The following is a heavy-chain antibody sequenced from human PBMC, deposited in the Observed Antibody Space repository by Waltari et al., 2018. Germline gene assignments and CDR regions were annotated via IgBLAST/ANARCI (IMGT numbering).Heavy chain of an antibody. Sequence: QVQLQESGPGLVKPSETLSLTCPVPGGSISSHYWSWIRQPPGKGLEWIGYIYYSGSTNYNPSLKSRVTISVDTSKNQFSLKLSSVTAADTAVYYCARVARPIRPEGSGTIYYFDYWGQGTLVTVSS. CDR3: ARVARPIRPEGSGTIYYFDY. CDR2: IYYSGST. V-gene: IGHV4-59*11. J-gene: IGHJ4*02. CDR1: GGSISSHY. D-gene: IGHD3-10*01.